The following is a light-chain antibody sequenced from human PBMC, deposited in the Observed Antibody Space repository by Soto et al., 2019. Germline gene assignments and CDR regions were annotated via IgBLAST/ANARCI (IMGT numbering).Light chain of an antibody. CDR3: SSYTSSGTLI. V-gene: IGLV2-14*01. CDR2: DVI. Sequence: QSVLTQPASVSGSPGQSITISCTGSSSDVGAYNYVSWYQQYPGKVPKLMIYDVINRPSGVSNRFSGSKSGNTASLTISGLQPEDEADYYCSSYTSSGTLIFGGGTKVTVL. CDR1: SSDVGAYNY. J-gene: IGLJ2*01.